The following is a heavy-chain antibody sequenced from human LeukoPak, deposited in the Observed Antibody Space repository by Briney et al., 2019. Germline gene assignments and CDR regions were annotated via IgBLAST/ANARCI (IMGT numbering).Heavy chain of an antibody. V-gene: IGHV4-4*09. CDR1: GGSISTYY. D-gene: IGHD3-22*01. CDR2: IYTSGST. Sequence: SETLSLTCTVSGGSISTYYWSWIRQPPGKGLEWIGYIYTSGSTDYNPSLKSRVTMSVDTSKNQFSLKVSSVTAADTAVYYCARVLLSSGSSTWGQGTLVTVSS. J-gene: IGHJ5*02. CDR3: ARVLLSSGSST.